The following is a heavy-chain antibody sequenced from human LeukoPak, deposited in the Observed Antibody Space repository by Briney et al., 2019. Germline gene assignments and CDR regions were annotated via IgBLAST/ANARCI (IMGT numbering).Heavy chain of an antibody. V-gene: IGHV5-51*01. CDR1: GXSFTTYW. CDR3: ARRASYSSSPYYFDY. D-gene: IGHD6-13*01. CDR2: IYPGDSDT. J-gene: IGHJ4*02. Sequence: TRGESLKISFKGSGXSFTTYWIGWVRQMPGKGLEWMGIIYPGDSDTRYSPSFQGQVTISADKSISTAYLQWSSLKASDTAMYYCARRASYSSSPYYFDYWGQGTLVTVSS.